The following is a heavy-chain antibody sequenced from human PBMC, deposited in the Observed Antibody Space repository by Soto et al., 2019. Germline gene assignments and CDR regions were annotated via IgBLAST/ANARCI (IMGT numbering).Heavy chain of an antibody. Sequence: VQLLESGPGLVKPSQTLSLTCTVSGASISSGGYYWSWIRQHPGKGLEWIGYIHYNGDTNYNPSLKSRVTKSVDTSNNLFSLKLTSVTAADTAVYYCSRLDPPYSLDNWGQGTLVTVSS. J-gene: IGHJ4*02. CDR1: GASISSGGYY. D-gene: IGHD2-21*01. CDR3: SRLDPPYSLDN. V-gene: IGHV4-31*03. CDR2: IHYNGDT.